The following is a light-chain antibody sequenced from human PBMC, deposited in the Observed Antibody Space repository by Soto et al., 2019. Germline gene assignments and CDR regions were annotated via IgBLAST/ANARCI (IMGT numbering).Light chain of an antibody. CDR3: AAWDVTLNGHV. CDR1: TSNIGENT. J-gene: IGLJ1*01. Sequence: QSVLTQPPSVSGTLGQGVTISCSGSTSNIGENTVAWFQQLPGTAPKVLIYVTDRRPSGVPDRFSGSKSGTSAYLAFSGLQSEDEADYYCAAWDVTLNGHVFGTGTKVTVL. CDR2: VTD. V-gene: IGLV1-44*01.